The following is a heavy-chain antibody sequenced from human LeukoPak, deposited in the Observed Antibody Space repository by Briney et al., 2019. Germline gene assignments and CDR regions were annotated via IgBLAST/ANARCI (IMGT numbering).Heavy chain of an antibody. CDR1: GGSISTYY. Sequence: SETLSLTCTVSGGSISTYYWSWIRQPPGKGLECIGYIYYSGSTNYNPSLKSRVTIPVDTSKNQFSLKLTSVTAADTAVYYCARQVWLQSYFDYWGQGTLVTVSS. D-gene: IGHD5-24*01. J-gene: IGHJ4*02. V-gene: IGHV4-59*08. CDR3: ARQVWLQSYFDY. CDR2: IYYSGST.